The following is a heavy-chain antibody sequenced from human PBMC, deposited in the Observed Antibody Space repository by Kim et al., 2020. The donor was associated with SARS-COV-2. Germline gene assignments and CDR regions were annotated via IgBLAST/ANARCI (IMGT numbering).Heavy chain of an antibody. J-gene: IGHJ4*02. CDR2: IYSGGST. V-gene: IGHV3-66*02. D-gene: IGHD5-12*01. CDR3: ARARLGYSGYDSVYFDY. CDR1: GFTVSSNY. Sequence: GGSLRLSCAASGFTVSSNYMSWVRQAPGKGLEWVSVIYSGGSTYYADSVKGRFTISRDNSKNTLYLQMNSLRAEDTAVYYCARARLGYSGYDSVYFDYWGQGTLVTVSS.